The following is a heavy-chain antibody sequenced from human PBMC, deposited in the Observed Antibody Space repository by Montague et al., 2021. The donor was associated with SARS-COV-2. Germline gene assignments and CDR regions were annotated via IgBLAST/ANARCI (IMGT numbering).Heavy chain of an antibody. CDR2: TYYRSKWDS. Sequence: CAIPGDSVSNKSVAWNWIRQSPSRGLEWLGRTYYRSKWDSDYAESVKRXLVITPDTSKNQVSLQLNSVIPEDTAVYFCASSGITLTGLDAFDIWGQGTMVTVSS. V-gene: IGHV6-1*01. CDR1: GDSVSNKSVA. J-gene: IGHJ3*02. D-gene: IGHD3-9*01. CDR3: ASSGITLTGLDAFDI.